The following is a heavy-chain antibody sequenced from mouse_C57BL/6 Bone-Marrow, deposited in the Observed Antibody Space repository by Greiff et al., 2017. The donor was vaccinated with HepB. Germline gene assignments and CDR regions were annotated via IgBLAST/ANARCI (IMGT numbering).Heavy chain of an antibody. J-gene: IGHJ1*03. V-gene: IGHV1-55*01. CDR3: ASHDDGYYSDWYFDV. CDR1: GYTFTSYW. Sequence: VQLQQPGAELVKPGASVKMSCKASGYTFTSYWITWVKQRPGQGLEWIGDIYPGSGSTNYNEKFKSKATLTVDTSSSTAYMQLSSLTSEDSAVYYCASHDDGYYSDWYFDVWGTGTTVTVSS. D-gene: IGHD2-3*01. CDR2: IYPGSGST.